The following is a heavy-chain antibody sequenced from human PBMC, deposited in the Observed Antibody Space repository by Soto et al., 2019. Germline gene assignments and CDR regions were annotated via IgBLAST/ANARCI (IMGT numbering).Heavy chain of an antibody. J-gene: IGHJ6*02. Sequence: GGSLRLSCAASGYTFSNAWMNWVRQAPGKGLEWVGRIKSKTDGGTTDYAAPVKGRFTISRDDSKNTLYLQMNSLKTEDTAVYYCTTDGLRLQADTPPGYYGMDVWGQGTTVTVS. V-gene: IGHV3-15*07. CDR3: TTDGLRLQADTPPGYYGMDV. D-gene: IGHD4-4*01. CDR1: GYTFSNAW. CDR2: IKSKTDGGTT.